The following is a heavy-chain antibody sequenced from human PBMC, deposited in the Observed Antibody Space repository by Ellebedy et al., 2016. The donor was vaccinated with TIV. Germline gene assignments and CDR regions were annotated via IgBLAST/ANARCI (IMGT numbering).Heavy chain of an antibody. CDR3: ARVGTTGYYYMDV. Sequence: ASVKVSXKASGYTFSSYGISWVRQAPGQGLEWMGWLSSYNGNTNYAQKLQGRVTLTRDTSTSTACMELRSLRSDDTAVYYCARVGTTGYYYMDVWGKGTTVTVSS. D-gene: IGHD1-7*01. V-gene: IGHV1-18*01. CDR2: LSSYNGNT. CDR1: GYTFSSYG. J-gene: IGHJ6*03.